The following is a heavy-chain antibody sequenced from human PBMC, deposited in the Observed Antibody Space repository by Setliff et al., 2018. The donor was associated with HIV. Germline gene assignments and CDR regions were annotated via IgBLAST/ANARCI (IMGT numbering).Heavy chain of an antibody. CDR1: GDSISSSTYY. V-gene: IGHV4-39*07. D-gene: IGHD1-20*01. CDR3: ARVVKGYNWNYFDY. J-gene: IGHJ4*01. CDR2: IFYTGFT. Sequence: SETLSLTCTVSGDSISSSTYYWGWIRQPPGRGLEWIGSIFYTGFTYYSPSLESRVTMSVDTSKNQFSLRVRSVTAADTAVYYCARVVKGYNWNYFDYWGQGTLVTVSS.